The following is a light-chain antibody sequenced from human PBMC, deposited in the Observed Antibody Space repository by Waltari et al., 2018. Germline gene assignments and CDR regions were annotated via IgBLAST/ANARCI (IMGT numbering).Light chain of an antibody. CDR2: DVS. Sequence: QSALTQPASVSGSPGQSITLSCPGTSSDVGGSHYVSWYQQHPGKSPKLMIYDVSKRPSGVSNRFSGSKSGNTASLTISGLQAEDEADYYCSSYTSSSTSVFGGGTKLTVL. J-gene: IGLJ2*01. V-gene: IGLV2-14*01. CDR3: SSYTSSSTSV. CDR1: SSDVGGSHY.